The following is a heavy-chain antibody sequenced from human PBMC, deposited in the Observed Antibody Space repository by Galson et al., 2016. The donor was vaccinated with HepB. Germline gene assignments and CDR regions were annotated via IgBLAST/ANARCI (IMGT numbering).Heavy chain of an antibody. CDR1: GDSVSSNSAT. V-gene: IGHV6-1*01. D-gene: IGHD4-11*01. Sequence: CAISGDSVSSNSATWNWIRQSPSRGLEWLGRTYYRSKWYNDYAVSVKSRITINPDTSKKQFSLQLNSVTPEETAVYYCARGQFSNYYHTMDVCGQGTTVTVSS. CDR2: TYYRSKWYN. J-gene: IGHJ6*02. CDR3: ARGQFSNYYHTMDV.